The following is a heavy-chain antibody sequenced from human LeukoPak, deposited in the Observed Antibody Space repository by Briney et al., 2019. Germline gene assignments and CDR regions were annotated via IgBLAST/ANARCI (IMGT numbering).Heavy chain of an antibody. CDR3: AKGGIVVVPAAIPFDY. J-gene: IGHJ4*02. Sequence: GGSLRLSCAASGFTFSSYGMHWVRQAPGKRLEWVAFIRYDGSNKYYADSVKGRFTISRDNSKNTLYLQMNSLRAEDTAVYYCAKGGIVVVPAAIPFDYWGQGTLVTVSS. CDR1: GFTFSSYG. CDR2: IRYDGSNK. D-gene: IGHD2-2*01. V-gene: IGHV3-30*02.